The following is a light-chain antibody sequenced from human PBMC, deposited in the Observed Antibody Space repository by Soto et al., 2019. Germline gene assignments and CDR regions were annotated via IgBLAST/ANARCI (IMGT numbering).Light chain of an antibody. V-gene: IGLV2-23*01. CDR3: SSYAGTARVV. J-gene: IGLJ2*01. CDR2: ECD. Sequence: QSALTQPASVSESPGQSITISCTGTSSDIGAFNLVSWFQQHPGKAPKLMIYECDKRPSGVSIRFSGSKSGNTASLTISGLRAEDEANYYCSSYAGTARVVFGGGTKVTVL. CDR1: SSDIGAFNL.